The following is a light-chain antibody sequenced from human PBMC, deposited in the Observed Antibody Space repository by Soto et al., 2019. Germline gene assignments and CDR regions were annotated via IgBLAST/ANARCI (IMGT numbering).Light chain of an antibody. Sequence: EIVLTQSPGTLSLSPGERASLSCRASQSVGNNYLAWYQQKPGQAPRLLIHGASIRATGIPDRLSGSGSGTDFNLTISRLEPEDFAEFYCQQYASPPITFGQGTRLEIK. CDR3: QQYASPPIT. CDR1: QSVGNNY. V-gene: IGKV3-20*01. J-gene: IGKJ5*01. CDR2: GAS.